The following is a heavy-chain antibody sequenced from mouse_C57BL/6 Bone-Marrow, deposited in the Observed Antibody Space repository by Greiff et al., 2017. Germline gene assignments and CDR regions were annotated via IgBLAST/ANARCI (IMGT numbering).Heavy chain of an antibody. CDR3: VTAQATAWVAY. CDR1: GYTFTSYW. CDR2: FDPSDSYT. J-gene: IGHJ3*01. Sequence: QVQLQQPGAELVKPGASVKLSCKASGYTFTSYWMQWVKQRPGQGLEWIGEFDPSDSYTNYNQKFKGKATLTVDTSSSTAYMQLSSLTSEDSAVYYCVTAQATAWVAYWGQGTLVTVSA. V-gene: IGHV1-50*01. D-gene: IGHD3-2*02.